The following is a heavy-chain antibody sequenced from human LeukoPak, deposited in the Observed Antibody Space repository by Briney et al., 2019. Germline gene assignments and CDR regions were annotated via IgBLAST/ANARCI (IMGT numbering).Heavy chain of an antibody. D-gene: IGHD3-22*01. V-gene: IGHV3-64*01. CDR2: ISSNGGST. CDR3: ARDPGLSGYYRYYFDY. CDR1: GFTFSSYG. J-gene: IGHJ4*02. Sequence: GGTLRLSCAASGFTFSSYGMSWVRQAPGKGLEYVSAISSNGGSTYYANSVKGRFTISRDNSKNTLYLQMGSLRAEDMAVYYCARDPGLSGYYRYYFDYWGQGTLVTVSS.